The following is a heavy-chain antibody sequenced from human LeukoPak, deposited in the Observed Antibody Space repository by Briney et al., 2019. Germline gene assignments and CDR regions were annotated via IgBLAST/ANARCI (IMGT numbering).Heavy chain of an antibody. CDR1: GGSISSSSYY. CDR3: AREKVGSTTFDY. D-gene: IGHD1-26*01. CDR2: IYYSGST. V-gene: IGHV4-39*02. J-gene: IGHJ4*02. Sequence: PSETLSLTCTVSGGSISSSSYYWGWIRQPPGKGREWIGSIYYSGSTYYIPSLKSRVTISVDTSKNQFSLKLSSVTAADTAVYYCAREKVGSTTFDYWGQGALVTVSS.